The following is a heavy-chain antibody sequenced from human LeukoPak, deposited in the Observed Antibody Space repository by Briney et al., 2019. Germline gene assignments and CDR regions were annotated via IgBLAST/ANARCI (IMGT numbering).Heavy chain of an antibody. J-gene: IGHJ3*02. Sequence: GGSLRLSCAASGFTVSSNYMSWVRQAPGKGLEWVSVIYSGGSTYYADSVKGRFTISRDNAKNSLYLQMNSLRAEDTAVYYCATSVVPAANLRAFDIWGQGTMVTVSS. CDR2: IYSGGST. D-gene: IGHD2-2*01. V-gene: IGHV3-66*01. CDR1: GFTVSSNY. CDR3: ATSVVPAANLRAFDI.